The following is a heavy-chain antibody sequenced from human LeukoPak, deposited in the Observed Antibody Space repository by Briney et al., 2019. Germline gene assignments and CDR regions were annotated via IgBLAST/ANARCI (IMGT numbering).Heavy chain of an antibody. J-gene: IGHJ5*02. Sequence: GGSLRLSCAVSGFTFSHYAMSWVRRAPGTGLEWVGSLTDSGDATYYADSVKGRLTIFRDNSNSTLYLHISGLRDEDTAVYYCARGYSHNSGGWLDPWGQGTLVTVSS. CDR2: LTDSGDAT. CDR3: ARGYSHNSGGWLDP. D-gene: IGHD5-12*01. V-gene: IGHV3-23*01. CDR1: GFTFSHYA.